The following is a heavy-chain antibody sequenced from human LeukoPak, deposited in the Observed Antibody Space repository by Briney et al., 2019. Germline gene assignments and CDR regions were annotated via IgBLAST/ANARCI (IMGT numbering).Heavy chain of an antibody. D-gene: IGHD6-19*01. CDR2: IYYSGST. J-gene: IGHJ4*02. Sequence: PSETLSLTCTVSGGSISSSSYYWGWIRQPPGKGLGWIGSIYYSGSTYYNPSLKSRVTISVDTSKNQFSLKLSSVTAADTAVYYCASPAVAGTGFDYWGQGTLVTVSS. CDR3: ASPAVAGTGFDY. V-gene: IGHV4-39*01. CDR1: GGSISSSSYY.